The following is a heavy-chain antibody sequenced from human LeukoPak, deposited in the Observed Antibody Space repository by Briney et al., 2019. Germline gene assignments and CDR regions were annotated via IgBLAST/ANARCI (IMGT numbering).Heavy chain of an antibody. CDR1: GFTFSSYW. J-gene: IGHJ3*02. D-gene: IGHD2-2*01. CDR2: IKQDGSEK. V-gene: IGHV3-7*01. Sequence: GGPLRLSCAASGFTFSSYWMSWVRQAPGKGLEWVANIKQDGSEKYYVDSVKGRFTISRDNAKNSLYLQMNSLRAEDTAVYYCARRIVVVPAAMRSNAFDIWGQGTMVTVSS. CDR3: ARRIVVVPAAMRSNAFDI.